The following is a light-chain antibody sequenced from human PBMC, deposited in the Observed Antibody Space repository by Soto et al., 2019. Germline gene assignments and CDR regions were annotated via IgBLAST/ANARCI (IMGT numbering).Light chain of an antibody. J-gene: IGKJ4*02. Sequence: EIVMTQSPATLSVSPGERATLSCRASQSLSKSLVWYQQKPGQAPRLLIDGASNRATGIPARFSGSGSGTDFTLTIGSLEPEDFAVYFCQQRSSWPLTFGGGTKVDIK. CDR2: GAS. V-gene: IGKV3-11*01. CDR1: QSLSKS. CDR3: QQRSSWPLT.